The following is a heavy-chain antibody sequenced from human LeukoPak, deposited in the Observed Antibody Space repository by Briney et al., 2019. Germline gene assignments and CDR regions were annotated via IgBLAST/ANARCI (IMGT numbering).Heavy chain of an antibody. J-gene: IGHJ4*02. CDR2: IYYSGST. V-gene: IGHV4-59*01. CDR1: GGSISSYY. CDR3: ARDSDYGGNPAFDY. D-gene: IGHD4-23*01. Sequence: SETLSLTCAVYGGSISSYYWSWIRQPPGKGLEWIGYIYYSGSTNYNPSLKSRVTISVDTSKNQFSLKLSSVTAADTAVYYCARDSDYGGNPAFDYWGQGTLVTVSS.